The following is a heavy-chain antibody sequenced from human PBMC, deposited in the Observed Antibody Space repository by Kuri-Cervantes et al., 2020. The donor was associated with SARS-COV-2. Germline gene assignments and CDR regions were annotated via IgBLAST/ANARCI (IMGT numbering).Heavy chain of an antibody. Sequence: SETLSLTCTVSGGSISSHYWSWIRQPPGKGLEWIGYVYFTGSTYYNPSLKSPVTISLDTSKSQFSLKLSSVTAADTAVYYCARGVITMVRGVPNAFDIWGQGTMVTVSS. CDR3: ARGVITMVRGVPNAFDI. J-gene: IGHJ3*02. D-gene: IGHD3-10*01. V-gene: IGHV4-4*09. CDR1: GGSISSHY. CDR2: VYFTGST.